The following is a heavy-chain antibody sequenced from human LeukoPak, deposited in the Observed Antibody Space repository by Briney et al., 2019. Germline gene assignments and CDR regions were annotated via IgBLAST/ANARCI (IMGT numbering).Heavy chain of an antibody. CDR2: INHSGST. D-gene: IGHD3-10*01. V-gene: IGHV4-34*01. Sequence: SETLSLTCAVYGGSFSGYYWSWIRQPPGKGLEWTGEINHSGSTNYNPSLKSRVTISVDTSKNQFSLKLSSVTAADTAVYYCARGLPRYYYGSGSSNWFDPWGQGTLVTVSS. J-gene: IGHJ5*02. CDR1: GGSFSGYY. CDR3: ARGLPRYYYGSGSSNWFDP.